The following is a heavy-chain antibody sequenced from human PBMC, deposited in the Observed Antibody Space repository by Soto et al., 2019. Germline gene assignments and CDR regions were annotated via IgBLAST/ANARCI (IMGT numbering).Heavy chain of an antibody. Sequence: PGGSLRLSCAASGFTFSSYAMSWVRQAPGKGLEWVSAISGSGGSTYYVDSVKGRFTISRDNAKNSLYLQMNSLRAEGTAVYYCASSGRRYCSSTSCHYFDYWGQGTLVTVSS. CDR1: GFTFSSYA. CDR2: ISGSGGST. V-gene: IGHV3-23*01. CDR3: ASSGRRYCSSTSCHYFDY. J-gene: IGHJ4*02. D-gene: IGHD2-2*01.